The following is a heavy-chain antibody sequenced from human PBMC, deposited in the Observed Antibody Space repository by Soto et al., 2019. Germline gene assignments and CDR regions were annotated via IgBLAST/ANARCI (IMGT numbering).Heavy chain of an antibody. D-gene: IGHD3-16*02. Sequence: ASVKVSCKASGYTFTSYGISWVRQAPGQGLEWMGWISAYNGNTNYAQKLQGRVTMTTDTSTSTAYMELRSLRSDDTAVYYCARSTSSNIMITFGGVIPIDYRGQGTLVTVSS. CDR3: ARSTSSNIMITFGGVIPIDY. CDR2: ISAYNGNT. J-gene: IGHJ4*02. CDR1: GYTFTSYG. V-gene: IGHV1-18*01.